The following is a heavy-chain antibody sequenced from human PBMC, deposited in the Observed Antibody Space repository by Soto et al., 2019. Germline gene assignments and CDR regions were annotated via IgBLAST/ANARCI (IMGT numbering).Heavy chain of an antibody. V-gene: IGHV1-18*01. CDR2: ISAYNGNT. J-gene: IGHJ6*02. CDR1: GYTFTSYG. Sequence: ASVKVSCKASGYTFTSYGISWVRQAPGKGLEWMGWISAYNGNTNYAQKLQGRVTMTTDTSTSTAYMELRSLRSDDTAVYYCARDGKTGTTNYYYYYGMDVWGQGTTITVSS. CDR3: ARDGKTGTTNYYYYYGMDV. D-gene: IGHD1-7*01.